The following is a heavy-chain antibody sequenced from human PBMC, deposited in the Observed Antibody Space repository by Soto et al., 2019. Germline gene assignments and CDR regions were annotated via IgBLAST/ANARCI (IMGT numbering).Heavy chain of an antibody. Sequence: SETLSLTCAVYGGSFSGYYWSWIRQPPGKGLEWIGEINHSGSTNYNPSLKSRVTISVDTSKNQFSLKLSSVTAADTAVYYCASSSSGWYRNYFDYWGQGTLVTVSS. J-gene: IGHJ4*02. V-gene: IGHV4-34*01. CDR3: ASSSSGWYRNYFDY. CDR2: INHSGST. CDR1: GGSFSGYY. D-gene: IGHD6-19*01.